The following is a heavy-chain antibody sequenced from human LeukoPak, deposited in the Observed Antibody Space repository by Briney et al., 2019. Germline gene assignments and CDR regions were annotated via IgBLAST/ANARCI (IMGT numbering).Heavy chain of an antibody. CDR1: GYTFTIYG. V-gene: IGHV1-18*04. Sequence: GASVKVSSKGSGYTFTIYGISWVRQAPGQGLEWMGWISAYNGNTNYTQKLQGRVTMTTDTSTSTAYRELRSLRSDDTAVYYGARDGRTNIVVVPAAMFDYWGQGTLVTVSS. J-gene: IGHJ4*02. CDR3: ARDGRTNIVVVPAAMFDY. CDR2: ISAYNGNT. D-gene: IGHD2-2*01.